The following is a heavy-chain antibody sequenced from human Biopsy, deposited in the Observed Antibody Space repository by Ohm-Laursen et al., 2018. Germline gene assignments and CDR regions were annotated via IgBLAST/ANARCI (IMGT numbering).Heavy chain of an antibody. CDR1: GDSINSSY. V-gene: IGHV4-59*08. D-gene: IGHD2-15*01. CDR2: ISNSGNT. J-gene: IGHJ4*02. CDR3: ARRGSGGRSFDY. Sequence: PGTLPLTCTVSGDSINSSYWSWIRQPPGKGLEWIGFISNSGNTNYNPSLKSRVTISVDTSKNQISLKLDSVTVADTAVFYCARRGSGGRSFDYWGQGSLVTVSS.